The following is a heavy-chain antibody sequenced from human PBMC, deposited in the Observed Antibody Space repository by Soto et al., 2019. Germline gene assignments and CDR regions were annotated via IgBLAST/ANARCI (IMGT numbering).Heavy chain of an antibody. CDR2: SYYSGST. J-gene: IGHJ4*02. CDR3: ARVDAAMVDFDY. V-gene: IGHV4-30-4*01. CDR1: GGSISSGDYY. Sequence: PSETLSLTCTVSGGSISSGDYYWSWIRQPPGLGLEWLGYSYYSGSTYYNPSLKRRVTISVDTSNNQFSLMLNPVTAANTAEYSCARVDAAMVDFDYWGQGTLVTVSS. D-gene: IGHD5-18*01.